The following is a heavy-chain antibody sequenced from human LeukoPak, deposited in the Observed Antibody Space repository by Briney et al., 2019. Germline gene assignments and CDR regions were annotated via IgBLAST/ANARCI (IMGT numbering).Heavy chain of an antibody. CDR3: ASTPDGSEYYYYYSYVDV. CDR2: ISSSSSYI. J-gene: IGHJ6*03. CDR1: GFTFSTYT. V-gene: IGHV3-21*01. D-gene: IGHD5-24*01. Sequence: PGGSLRLSCAASGFTFSTYTMNWVRQAPGKGLEWVSSISSSSSYIYYADSVKGRFTVSRDNAKNSLYLQMNSLRAEDTAVYFCASTPDGSEYYYYYSYVDVWGKGTTVTVSS.